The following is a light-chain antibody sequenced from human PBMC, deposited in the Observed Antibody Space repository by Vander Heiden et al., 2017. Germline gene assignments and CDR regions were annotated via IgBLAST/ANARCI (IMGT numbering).Light chain of an antibody. CDR3: QAWDSRSVA. J-gene: IGLJ3*02. CDR1: ELGDKY. V-gene: IGLV3-1*01. CDR2: QRD. Sequence: SYDLTQPPSLSASPGQTATIACTEDELGDKYVSGKQQRPGQSPVLVMYQRDKRPSGIPDRFAGSISGNTATLAIIGTQAVDAAAYYWQAWDSRSVAFGGGTQLTVL.